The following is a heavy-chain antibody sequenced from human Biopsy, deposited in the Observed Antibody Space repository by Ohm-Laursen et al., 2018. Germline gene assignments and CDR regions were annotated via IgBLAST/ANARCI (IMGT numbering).Heavy chain of an antibody. CDR2: VFDRGTT. CDR1: GDSITRSY. CDR3: ASVVLGPTNDAFDL. V-gene: IGHV4-59*07. J-gene: IGHJ3*01. D-gene: IGHD3-22*01. Sequence: SDTLSLTWTLSGDSITRSYWSWIRQSPGKGLEWIGHVFDRGTTNYNPSVKSRVTMSVDTSKKQPSLRLRSVTAADTAMYYCASVVLGPTNDAFDLWGQGTTVVVSS.